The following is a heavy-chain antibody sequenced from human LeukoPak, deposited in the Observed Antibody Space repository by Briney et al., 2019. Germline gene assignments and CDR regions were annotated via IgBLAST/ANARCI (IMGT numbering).Heavy chain of an antibody. Sequence: ASVKVSCKASGSTFNIYSITWVRQAPGQGLEWMGWINPNSGGTNYAQKFRGRVTMTRDTSISTAYMELSRLRSDDTAVYYCARDIINWNDEPNFDYWGQGTLVTVSS. J-gene: IGHJ4*02. CDR1: GSTFNIYS. CDR2: INPNSGGT. D-gene: IGHD1-1*01. V-gene: IGHV1-2*02. CDR3: ARDIINWNDEPNFDY.